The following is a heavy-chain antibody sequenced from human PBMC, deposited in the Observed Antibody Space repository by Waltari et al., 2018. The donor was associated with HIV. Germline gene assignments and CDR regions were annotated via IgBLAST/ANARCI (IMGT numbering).Heavy chain of an antibody. CDR2: IGSKKYGGTT. CDR1: GFTFGDYA. Sequence: RLVESGGGLVQPVRSLRVSCTAYGFTFGDYAFSWVRQAPGKGLEWVGFIGSKKYGGTTEYAASVKGRFNISRDDSKSIAYLHLNSLKTEDTGIYYCTRDLRFLFDYWGQGALVIVSS. V-gene: IGHV3-49*04. CDR3: TRDLRFLFDY. J-gene: IGHJ4*02.